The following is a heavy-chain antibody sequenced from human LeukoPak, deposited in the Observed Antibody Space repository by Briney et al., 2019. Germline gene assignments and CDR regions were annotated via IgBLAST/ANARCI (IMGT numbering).Heavy chain of an antibody. Sequence: PSETLSLTCTVSGGSISSSSYYWGWIRQPPGKGLEWIGSIYYRGITYYNPSLKSRVTISVDTSKNQFSLKLSSVTAADTAVYYCARAAGPCSGGSCYGDWFDPWGQGTLVTVSS. CDR2: IYYRGIT. V-gene: IGHV4-39*07. D-gene: IGHD2-15*01. CDR1: GGSISSSSYY. J-gene: IGHJ5*02. CDR3: ARAAGPCSGGSCYGDWFDP.